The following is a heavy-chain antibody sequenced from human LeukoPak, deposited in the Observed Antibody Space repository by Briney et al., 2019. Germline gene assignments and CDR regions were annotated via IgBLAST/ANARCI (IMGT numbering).Heavy chain of an antibody. J-gene: IGHJ6*01. CDR1: GFTFSSYA. D-gene: IGHD2-2*01. CDR3: AKAPIVVVPAAIVMDV. Sequence: GGSLRLSCAASGFTFSSYAMSWVRQAPGKGLEWVSAISGSGGSTYYADSVKGRFTISSDNSKNTLYLQMNSLRAEDTAVYYCAKAPIVVVPAAIVMDVWGQGTTVTVSS. CDR2: ISGSGGST. V-gene: IGHV3-23*01.